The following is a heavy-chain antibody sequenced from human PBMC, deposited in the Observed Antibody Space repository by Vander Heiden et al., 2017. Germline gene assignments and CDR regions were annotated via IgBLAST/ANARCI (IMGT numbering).Heavy chain of an antibody. CDR1: GFTFSSYS. CDR3: ARDMIVGATTGNYYYYGMDV. V-gene: IGHV3-21*01. Sequence: EVQLVESGGGLVKPGGSLRLCCAAAGFTFSSYSMNWVRQAPGQGLGGVSSISSSSSYIYYADSVKGRFTISRDNAKISLYLQTNSLRAEDTAVYYCARDMIVGATTGNYYYYGMDVWGQGTTVTVSS. J-gene: IGHJ6*02. CDR2: ISSSSSYI. D-gene: IGHD1-26*01.